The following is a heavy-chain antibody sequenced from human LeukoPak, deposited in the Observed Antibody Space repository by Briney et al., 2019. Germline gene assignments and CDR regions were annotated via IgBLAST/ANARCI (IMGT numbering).Heavy chain of an antibody. V-gene: IGHV3-23*01. Sequence: GGSLRLSCVGSGFTFSNYAMNWVRQAPGKGLEWVSLISHTGVTTYYADSVKGRFTISRDNSKNTLFLQVNSLRVEDTAVYYCTKDRIRDGSYDLDYWGQGTLVTVSS. CDR2: ISHTGVTT. CDR3: TKDRIRDGSYDLDY. CDR1: GFTFSNYA. J-gene: IGHJ4*02. D-gene: IGHD3-3*01.